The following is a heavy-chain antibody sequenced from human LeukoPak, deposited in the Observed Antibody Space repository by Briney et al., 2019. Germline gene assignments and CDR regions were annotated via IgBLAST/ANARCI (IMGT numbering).Heavy chain of an antibody. Sequence: ASXXVSCKASGYTFTNYDISWVRQATGQGLEWMGWLNTNSGNTGYAQKFQGRVTITRTTSINTAYMELRSLTSEDTAVYYCARAMCSSSSCFFDPWGQGTLVTVSS. CDR3: ARAMCSSSSCFFDP. D-gene: IGHD2-2*01. CDR1: GYTFTNYD. V-gene: IGHV1-8*03. J-gene: IGHJ5*02. CDR2: LNTNSGNT.